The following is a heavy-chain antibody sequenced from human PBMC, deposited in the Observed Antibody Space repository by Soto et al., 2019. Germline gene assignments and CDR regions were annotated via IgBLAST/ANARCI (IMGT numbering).Heavy chain of an antibody. CDR1: DYTFTNYD. Sequence: QVQLVQSGAEVKKPGASVIISCKASDYTFTNYDFNWVRQAPGQGLEWMGWISTGNGNTKYAQTFQGRVTMTTDTAMRTAYMELRSLTSADTAVYYCARWATVTNDFWGQGTRVTVSS. CDR3: ARWATVTNDF. D-gene: IGHD4-17*01. CDR2: ISTGNGNT. V-gene: IGHV1-18*01. J-gene: IGHJ4*02.